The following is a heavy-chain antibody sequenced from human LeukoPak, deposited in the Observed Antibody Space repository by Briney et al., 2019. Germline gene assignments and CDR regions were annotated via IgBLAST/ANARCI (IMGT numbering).Heavy chain of an antibody. CDR2: FDPEDGET. V-gene: IGHV1-24*01. D-gene: IGHD2/OR15-2a*01. Sequence: ASVKVSCKVSGYTLTELSMHWVRQAPGRGLEWMGGFDPEDGETIYAQKFQGRVTMTEDTSTDTAYMELSSLRSEDTAVYYCATLNTGEPPTSNIAPLDYYYYYMDVWGKGTTVTVSS. J-gene: IGHJ6*03. CDR1: GYTLTELS. CDR3: ATLNTGEPPTSNIAPLDYYYYYMDV.